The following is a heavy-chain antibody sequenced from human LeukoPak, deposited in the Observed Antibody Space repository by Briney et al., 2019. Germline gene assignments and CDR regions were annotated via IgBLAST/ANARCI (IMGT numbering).Heavy chain of an antibody. V-gene: IGHV4-39*07. D-gene: IGHD5-24*01. Sequence: SETLSLTCTVSGGSISSSSYYWGWIRQPPGKGLEWIGGIYYIGSTFYNPSLKSRLTISIDTSKNQFSLKLRSVTAADTAVYYCAREDAEQMDNSFDIWGQRTMVTVSS. J-gene: IGHJ3*02. CDR3: AREDAEQMDNSFDI. CDR1: GGSISSSSYY. CDR2: IYYIGST.